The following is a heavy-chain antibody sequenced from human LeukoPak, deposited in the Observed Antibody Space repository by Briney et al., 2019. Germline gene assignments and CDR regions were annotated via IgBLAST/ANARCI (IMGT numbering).Heavy chain of an antibody. CDR1: GFTFSSYE. CDR3: ARRSRYEYSSSSLYYYGVDV. CDR2: ISSSGSTI. V-gene: IGHV3-48*03. D-gene: IGHD6-6*01. J-gene: IGHJ6*02. Sequence: GGSLRLSCAASGFTFSSYEMNWVRQAPGKGLEWVSYISSSGSTIYYADSVKGRFTISRDNAKNSLYLQMNSLRAEDTAVYYCARRSRYEYSSSSLYYYGVDVWGQGTTVTVSS.